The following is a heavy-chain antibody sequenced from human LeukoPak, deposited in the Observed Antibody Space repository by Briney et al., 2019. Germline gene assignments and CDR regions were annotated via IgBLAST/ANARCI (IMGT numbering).Heavy chain of an antibody. CDR2: VYYTGNT. CDR1: GGSVSFYY. CDR3: ARRGRAAAANFDY. V-gene: IGHV4-59*08. J-gene: IGHJ4*02. D-gene: IGHD6-13*01. Sequence: SETLSLTCTDSGGSVSFYYWNWIRQPPGKGLEWIGYVYYTGNTNYNPSLKSRVTISVDTSKHQFSLKLSSVTAADTAVYYCARRGRAAAANFDYWGQGTLVTVSS.